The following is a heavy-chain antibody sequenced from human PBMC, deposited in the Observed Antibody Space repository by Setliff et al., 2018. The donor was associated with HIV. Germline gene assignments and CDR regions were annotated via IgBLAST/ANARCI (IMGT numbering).Heavy chain of an antibody. Sequence: SETLSLTCSVSGGSISSGGHYWNWIRQHPGRGLEWIGYISNSGSTYYNPSLKGRLTISVDPSKNHFSLNLTSVTAADTAVYYCARVPSGLWFGKWGNWGQGTLVTVS. D-gene: IGHD3-10*01. J-gene: IGHJ4*02. CDR3: ARVPSGLWFGKWGN. CDR1: GGSISSGGHY. CDR2: ISNSGST. V-gene: IGHV4-31*03.